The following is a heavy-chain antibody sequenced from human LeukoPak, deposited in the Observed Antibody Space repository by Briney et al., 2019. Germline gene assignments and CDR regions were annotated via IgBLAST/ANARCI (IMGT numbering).Heavy chain of an antibody. CDR1: GDSVSSNSAA. D-gene: IGHD3-22*01. Sequence: QTLSLTCAISGDSVSSNSAAWNWIRQSPSRGLEWLGRTYYRSKWYNDYAVSVKSRITISPDTSKNQFSLKLSSVTAADTAVYYCASQYGVSSGYYFDYWGQGTLVTVSS. CDR2: TYYRSKWYN. V-gene: IGHV6-1*01. J-gene: IGHJ4*02. CDR3: ASQYGVSSGYYFDY.